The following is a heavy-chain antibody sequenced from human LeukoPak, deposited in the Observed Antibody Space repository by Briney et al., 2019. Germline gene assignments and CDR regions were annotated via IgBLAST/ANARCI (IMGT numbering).Heavy chain of an antibody. CDR2: INPNSGGT. CDR3: ARGTRIMITFGGAKGIAFDI. V-gene: IGHV1-2*02. J-gene: IGHJ3*02. CDR1: GYTFTGSY. Sequence: GASVKVSCKASGYTFTGSYMHWVRQAPGQGLEWMGWINPNSGGTNYAQKFQGRVTMTRDTSISTAYMELSRLRSDDTAVYYCARGTRIMITFGGAKGIAFDIWGQGTMVTVSS. D-gene: IGHD3-16*01.